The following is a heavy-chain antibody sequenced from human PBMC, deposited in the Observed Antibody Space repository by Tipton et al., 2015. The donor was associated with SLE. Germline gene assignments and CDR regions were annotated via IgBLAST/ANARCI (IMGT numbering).Heavy chain of an antibody. CDR3: ARHAGDYAYFDS. CDR2: IDYRGST. V-gene: IGHV4-59*08. CDR1: GGSISNYC. Sequence: LRLSCTVSGGSISNYCWSWIRQPPGKGLEWIGYIDYRGSTNYNPSLKSRVTISEDTSKQQFSLKLSSLTAADTAVYYCARHAGDYAYFDSWGQGTLVTVSS. J-gene: IGHJ4*02. D-gene: IGHD4-17*01.